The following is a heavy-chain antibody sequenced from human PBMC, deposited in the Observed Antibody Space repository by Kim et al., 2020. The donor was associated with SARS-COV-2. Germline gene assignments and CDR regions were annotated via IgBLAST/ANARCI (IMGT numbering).Heavy chain of an antibody. D-gene: IGHD3-10*01. J-gene: IGHJ4*02. CDR1: GFTFDDYA. V-gene: IGHV3-43*02. CDR3: AKNPIYYGSGSYFDY. Sequence: GGSLRLSCAASGFTFDDYAMHWVRQAPGKGLEWVSLISGDGGSTYYADSVKGRFTISRDNSKNSLYLQMNSLRTEDTALFYCAKNPIYYGSGSYFDYWGQGTLVTASS. CDR2: ISGDGGST.